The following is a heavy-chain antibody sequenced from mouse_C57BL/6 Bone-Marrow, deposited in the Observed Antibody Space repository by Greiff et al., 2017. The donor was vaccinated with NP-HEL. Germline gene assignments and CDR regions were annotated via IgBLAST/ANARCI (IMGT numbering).Heavy chain of an antibody. J-gene: IGHJ4*01. Sequence: EVQRVESGGGLVQPGGSLSLSCAASGFTFPDYYMSWVRQPPGKALEWLGFIRNKANGYTTEYSASVKGRFTISRDNSQSILYLQMNALRAEDSATYYCARSIVYYAMDYWGQGTSVTVSS. CDR3: ARSIVYYAMDY. V-gene: IGHV7-3*01. CDR2: IRNKANGYTT. CDR1: GFTFPDYY.